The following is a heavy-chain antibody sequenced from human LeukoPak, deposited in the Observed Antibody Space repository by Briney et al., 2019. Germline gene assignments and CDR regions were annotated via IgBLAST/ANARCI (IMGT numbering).Heavy chain of an antibody. D-gene: IGHD2-2*01. CDR2: TYYRSTWYN. CDR1: GDSVSSNSVT. V-gene: IGHV6-1*01. CDR3: ARRLTQYDCFDP. Sequence: SQTLSLTCSISGDSVSSNSVTWNWIRQSPSRGLEWLGRTYYRSTWYNDYAVSVRGRITVNPDTSKNQFSLHLNSVTPEDTAVYYCARRLTQYDCFDPWGQGILVTVSS. J-gene: IGHJ5*02.